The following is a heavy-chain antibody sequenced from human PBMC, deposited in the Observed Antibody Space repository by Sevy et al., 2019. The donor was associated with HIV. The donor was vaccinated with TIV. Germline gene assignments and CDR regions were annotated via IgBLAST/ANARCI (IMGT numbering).Heavy chain of an antibody. CDR1: GYSFTSHW. CDR2: IYPDDSDT. D-gene: IGHD3-22*01. Sequence: GESLKISCQGSGYSFTSHWIAWVRQMPGKGLEWMGIIYPDDSDTRYSPSFQGQVTFSADKSIFTAYLQWSSLKASDNAIYYCATSRSGYFDGSGYYIYWGQGTQVTVSS. CDR3: ATSRSGYFDGSGYYIY. J-gene: IGHJ4*01. V-gene: IGHV5-51*01.